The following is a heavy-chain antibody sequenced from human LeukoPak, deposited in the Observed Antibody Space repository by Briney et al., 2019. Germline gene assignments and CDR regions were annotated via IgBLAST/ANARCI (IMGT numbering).Heavy chain of an antibody. V-gene: IGHV3-43*01. D-gene: IGHD7-27*01. CDR1: GFTFYDYV. CDR2: ISWEGGST. CDR3: AKDLGPNYYYYSMDV. J-gene: IGHJ6*02. Sequence: GGSLRRYCAASGFTFYDYVMHWVRQVPGQGLEWVSLISWEGGSTFYADSVRGRFTISRDNSKNSQYLQMNSLRTEDTALYYCAKDLGPNYYYYSMDVWGQGTTVTVSS.